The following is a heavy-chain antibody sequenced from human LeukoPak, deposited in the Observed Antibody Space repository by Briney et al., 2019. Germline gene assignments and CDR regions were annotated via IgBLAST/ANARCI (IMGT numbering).Heavy chain of an antibody. J-gene: IGHJ3*02. V-gene: IGHV1-8*01. CDR3: ARLLATIVGATTRDALDI. Sequence: GASVKVSCKASGYTFTSYDINWVRQATGQGLEWMGWMNPNSGNTGYAQKFQGRVTMTRNTSISTAYMELSSLRSEDTAVYYCARLLATIVGATTRDALDIWGQGTMVTVSS. CDR2: MNPNSGNT. CDR1: GYTFTSYD. D-gene: IGHD1-26*01.